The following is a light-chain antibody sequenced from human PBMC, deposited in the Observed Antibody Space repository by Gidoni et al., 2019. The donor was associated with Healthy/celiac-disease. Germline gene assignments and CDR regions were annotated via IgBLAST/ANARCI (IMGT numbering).Light chain of an antibody. J-gene: IGKJ4*01. CDR2: DAS. V-gene: IGKV3-11*01. Sequence: EIVLTQSPATLSLSPGERATLSCRASQSVSSYLAWYQQKPGQALRLLIYDASNRATGIPARFSGSGSGTDFTLTISSLEPEDFAVYYCQQRSNWPPTFXGXTKVEIK. CDR3: QQRSNWPPT. CDR1: QSVSSY.